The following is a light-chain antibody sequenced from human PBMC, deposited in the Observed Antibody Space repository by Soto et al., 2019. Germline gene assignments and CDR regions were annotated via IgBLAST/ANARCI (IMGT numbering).Light chain of an antibody. Sequence: IVMTQSPATLSVSPGERATLSCRASQIFSSNLAWYQQKPGQAPRLLIYGASSRATGIPDRFSGSGSGTDFILTISRLEPEDFAVYYCQQYGSSPITFGQGTRLEIK. J-gene: IGKJ5*01. CDR1: QIFSSN. CDR3: QQYGSSPIT. V-gene: IGKV3-20*01. CDR2: GAS.